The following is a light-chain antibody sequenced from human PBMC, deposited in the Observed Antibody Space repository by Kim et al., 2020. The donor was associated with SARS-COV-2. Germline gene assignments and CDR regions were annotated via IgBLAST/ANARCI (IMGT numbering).Light chain of an antibody. CDR3: QQYNNWPLT. J-gene: IGKJ1*01. Sequence: VSPGERATLSCRASQSVSSNLAWYQQKPAQAPRLLIYGASTRATGIPARFSGSGSGTEFTLTISSLQSEDFAVYYCQQYNNWPLTFGQGTKVDIK. V-gene: IGKV3-15*01. CDR2: GAS. CDR1: QSVSSN.